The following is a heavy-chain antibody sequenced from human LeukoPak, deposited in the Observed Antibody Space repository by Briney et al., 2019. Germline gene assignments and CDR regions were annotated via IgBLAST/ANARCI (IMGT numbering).Heavy chain of an antibody. J-gene: IGHJ4*02. V-gene: IGHV3-23*01. CDR3: AKEATRRYSYGYDYYFDY. CDR1: GITFSSYA. CDR2: ISGSGGST. D-gene: IGHD5-18*01. Sequence: GGSLRLSCAASGITFSSYAMSWVRQAPGKGLEWVSAISGSGGSTYYADSVKGRFTISRDNSKNTLYLQMNSLRAEDTAVYYCAKEATRRYSYGYDYYFDYWGQGTLVTVSS.